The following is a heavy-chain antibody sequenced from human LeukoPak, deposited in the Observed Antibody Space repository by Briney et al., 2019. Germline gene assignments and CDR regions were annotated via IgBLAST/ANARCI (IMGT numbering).Heavy chain of an antibody. V-gene: IGHV3-11*06. D-gene: IGHD3-9*01. CDR3: ARTNYDILTGPFYGMDV. CDR2: ISSSSSYT. Sequence: GGSLRLSCAASGFTFSDYYMSWIRQAPGKGLEWVSYISSSSSYTNYADSVKGRFTISRDNAKNSLYLQMNSLRAEDTAVYYCARTNYDILTGPFYGMDVRGKGTTVTVSS. J-gene: IGHJ6*04. CDR1: GFTFSDYY.